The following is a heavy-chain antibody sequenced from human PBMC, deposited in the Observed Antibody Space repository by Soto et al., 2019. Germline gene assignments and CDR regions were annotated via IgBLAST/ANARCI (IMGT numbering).Heavy chain of an antibody. CDR1: WFPLSTKGRW. CDR2: IDWDDDK. J-gene: IGHJ5*01. Sequence: AAPGTPERSLRQKCSSWWFPLSTKGRWVSWSRQPPGKALEWLAAIDWDDDKYYNTSLKTRLTISKDTSKNQVVLTMTNMDPVDTSTYYCARIRGGMDGSDSWGQRTPVT. V-gene: IGHV2-70*01. CDR3: ARIRGGMDGSDS. D-gene: IGHD2-15*01.